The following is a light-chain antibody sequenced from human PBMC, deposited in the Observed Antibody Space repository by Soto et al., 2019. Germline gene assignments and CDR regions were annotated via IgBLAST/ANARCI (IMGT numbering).Light chain of an antibody. J-gene: IGLJ2*01. CDR2: KDS. V-gene: IGLV2-23*01. Sequence: QSALTQPASVSGSPGQSITISCTGTITDVGSYNIFCWYQQQPGKPPKLIIYKDSKRPSGVSNRFSGSKSGNTASLTISGLQAEAEADYYCCSYAGSHVVFGGGTKLTVL. CDR1: ITDVGSYNI. CDR3: CSYAGSHVV.